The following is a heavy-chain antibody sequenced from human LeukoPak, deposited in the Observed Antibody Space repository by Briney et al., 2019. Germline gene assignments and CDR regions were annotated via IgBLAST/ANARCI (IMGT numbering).Heavy chain of an antibody. CDR1: GGTFSSYG. D-gene: IGHD6-13*01. Sequence: SVKLSCKASGGTFSSYGISWVRQAPGQGLEWMGGIIPIFGTANYAQKFQGRVTITADKSTSTAYMELSSLRSEDTAVYYCARDGGYSSSWYGYWGQGTLVTVSS. V-gene: IGHV1-69*06. CDR3: ARDGGYSSSWYGY. J-gene: IGHJ4*02. CDR2: IIPIFGTA.